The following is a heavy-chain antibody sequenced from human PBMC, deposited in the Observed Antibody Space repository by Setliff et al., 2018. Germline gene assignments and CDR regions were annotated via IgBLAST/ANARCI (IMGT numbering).Heavy chain of an antibody. CDR2: INHSGST. D-gene: IGHD3-22*01. Sequence: SETLSLTCAVYGGSFSGYYWSWIRQPPGKGLEWIGEINHSGSTNYNPSLKSRVTISVDTSKNQFSLKLSSVTAADTAVYYCARGPYNIYDRSGYYASDAFGLWGQGTMVTVSS. CDR3: ARGPYNIYDRSGYYASDAFGL. V-gene: IGHV4-34*01. CDR1: GGSFSGYY. J-gene: IGHJ3*01.